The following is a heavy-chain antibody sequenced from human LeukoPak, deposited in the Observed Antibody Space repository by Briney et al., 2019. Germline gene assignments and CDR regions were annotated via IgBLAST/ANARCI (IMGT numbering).Heavy chain of an antibody. D-gene: IGHD3-16*01. Sequence: PGGSLRLSCAAPGITISSYWMSWVRQAPGKGLEWVANIKEDGSEKYYVDSVKGRFTISRDNAKKSLYLQMNRLRAEDTAVYYCEAFYYDESGWGDASDMWGQGTTVTVSS. CDR2: IKEDGSEK. CDR3: EAFYYDESGWGDASDM. V-gene: IGHV3-7*01. J-gene: IGHJ3*02. CDR1: GITISSYW.